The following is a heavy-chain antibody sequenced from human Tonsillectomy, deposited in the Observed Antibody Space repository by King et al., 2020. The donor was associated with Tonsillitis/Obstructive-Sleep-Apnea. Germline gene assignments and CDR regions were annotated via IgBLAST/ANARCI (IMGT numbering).Heavy chain of an antibody. CDR2: ISGSGDST. CDR1: GFTFSSYA. Sequence: DVQLVESGGGLVQPGGSLRVSCAASGFTFSSYAMSWVRQAPGKGLEWVSGISGSGDSTYHADSVKGRFTISRDNSKNTLYLQMNSRRVEDTAVYYCAKDGEPYGSGSYYYHGMDVWGQGTTVTVSS. V-gene: IGHV3-23*04. CDR3: AKDGEPYGSGSYYYHGMDV. J-gene: IGHJ6*02. D-gene: IGHD3-10*01.